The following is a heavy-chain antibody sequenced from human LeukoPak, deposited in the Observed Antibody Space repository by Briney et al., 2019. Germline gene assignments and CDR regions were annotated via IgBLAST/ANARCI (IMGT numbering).Heavy chain of an antibody. CDR2: ISGSGGST. J-gene: IGHJ4*02. D-gene: IGHD4-17*01. CDR3: ARDHPPYGDYPFWYFDY. Sequence: PGGSLRLSCAASGFSFSTYAMSWVRQAPGKGLEWVSAISGSGGSTYYADSVKGRFTISRDNSKNTLYLQMNSLRAEDTAVYYCARDHPPYGDYPFWYFDYWGQGTLVTVSS. V-gene: IGHV3-23*01. CDR1: GFSFSTYA.